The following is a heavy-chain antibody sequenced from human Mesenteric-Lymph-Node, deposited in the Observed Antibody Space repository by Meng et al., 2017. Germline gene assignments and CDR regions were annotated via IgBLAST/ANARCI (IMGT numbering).Heavy chain of an antibody. CDR2: IIPIFGTA. CDR3: ARVGVLWFGELLDDGMDV. D-gene: IGHD3-10*01. V-gene: IGHV1-69*06. J-gene: IGHJ6*02. CDR1: GYTLSDYV. Sequence: SVKVSCKASGYTLSDYVINWLRQAPGQGLEWMGGIIPIFGTANYAQKFQGRVTITADKSTSTAYMELSSLRSEDTAVYYCARVGVLWFGELLDDGMDVWGQGTTVTVSS.